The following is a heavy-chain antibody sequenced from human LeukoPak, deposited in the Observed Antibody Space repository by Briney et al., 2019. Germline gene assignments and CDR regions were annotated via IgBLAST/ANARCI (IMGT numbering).Heavy chain of an antibody. CDR3: ARHGQPHWFDP. Sequence: PPETLSLTCAVSGYSISSGYYWGWIRQPPGKGPEWIGSIYHSGSTFYNPSLKSRVTISVDTSKNQFSLKLSSVTAADTAVYYCARHGQPHWFDPWGQGTLVTVSS. D-gene: IGHD2-2*01. J-gene: IGHJ5*02. CDR1: GYSISSGYY. CDR2: IYHSGST. V-gene: IGHV4-38-2*01.